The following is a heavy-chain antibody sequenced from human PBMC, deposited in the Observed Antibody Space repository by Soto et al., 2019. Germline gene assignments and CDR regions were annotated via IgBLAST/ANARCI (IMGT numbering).Heavy chain of an antibody. J-gene: IGHJ4*02. Sequence: GGSLRLSCAASGFTFSSYGMNWVRQAPGKGLEWVSSISSSSSYIYYADSVKGRFTISRDNAKNSLYLQMNSLRAEDTAVYYCARALVVITTSELDYWGQGTLVTVSS. V-gene: IGHV3-21*01. CDR1: GFTFSSYG. CDR3: ARALVVITTSELDY. D-gene: IGHD3-22*01. CDR2: ISSSSSYI.